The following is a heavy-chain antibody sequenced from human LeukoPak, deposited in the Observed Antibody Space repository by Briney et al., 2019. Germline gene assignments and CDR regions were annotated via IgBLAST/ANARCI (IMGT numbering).Heavy chain of an antibody. CDR1: GGSISSSNW. D-gene: IGHD3-10*01. J-gene: IGHJ5*02. V-gene: IGHV4-4*02. Sequence: SETLPLACAVSGGSISSSNWWSWVRQPPGKGLEWIGEIYHSGSTNYNPSLKSRVTISVDKSKNHFSLKLSSVTAADTAVYYCARKYYYGSGSYYNHGSNWFDPWGQGTLVTVSS. CDR3: ARKYYYGSGSYYNHGSNWFDP. CDR2: IYHSGST.